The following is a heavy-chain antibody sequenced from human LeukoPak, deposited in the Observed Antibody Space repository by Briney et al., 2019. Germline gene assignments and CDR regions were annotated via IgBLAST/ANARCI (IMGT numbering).Heavy chain of an antibody. Sequence: GGSLRLSCAASGFTFSSYAMSWVRQAPGKGLEWVSAISGSGGSTYYADSVKGRFTISRDNSKNTLYLQMNSLRAEDTAVYYCAKDPFEYCSSTNCPPWFDPWGQGTLVTVSS. CDR2: ISGSGGST. D-gene: IGHD2-2*01. CDR3: AKDPFEYCSSTNCPPWFDP. V-gene: IGHV3-23*01. J-gene: IGHJ5*02. CDR1: GFTFSSYA.